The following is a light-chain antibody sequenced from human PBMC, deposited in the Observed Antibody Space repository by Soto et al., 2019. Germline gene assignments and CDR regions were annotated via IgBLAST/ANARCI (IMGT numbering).Light chain of an antibody. CDR2: QAS. CDR3: QQYETSPWT. Sequence: DIQMTQSPSTLSASVGDRVTITCRASQSISSWLAWYQQKPGKAPGLLIYQASSLESGVPSRFSGGGSGTEFTLATSSLQPDDLATYFGQQYETSPWTFGQGTKVEI. J-gene: IGKJ1*01. CDR1: QSISSW. V-gene: IGKV1-5*03.